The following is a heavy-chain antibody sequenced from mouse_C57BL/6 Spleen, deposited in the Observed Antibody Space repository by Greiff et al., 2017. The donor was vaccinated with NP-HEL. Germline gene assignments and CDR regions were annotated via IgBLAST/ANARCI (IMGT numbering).Heavy chain of an antibody. Sequence: EVKLVESGGGLVQPKGSLKLSCAASGFSFNTYAMNWVRQAPGKGLEWVARIRSKSNNYATYYADSVKDRFTISRDDSESMLYLQMNNLKTEDTAMYYCVRHPIYYDYDGYFDVWGTGTTVTVSS. CDR3: VRHPIYYDYDGYFDV. D-gene: IGHD2-4*01. V-gene: IGHV10-1*01. CDR1: GFSFNTYA. J-gene: IGHJ1*03. CDR2: IRSKSNNYAT.